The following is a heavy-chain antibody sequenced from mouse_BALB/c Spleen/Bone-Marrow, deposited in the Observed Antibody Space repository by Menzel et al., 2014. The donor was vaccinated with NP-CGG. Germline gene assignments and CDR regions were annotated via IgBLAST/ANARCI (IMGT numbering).Heavy chain of an antibody. CDR2: IWGDGST. CDR3: ARALYDYDDLYCAMDY. CDR1: GFSLTGYG. J-gene: IGHJ4*01. D-gene: IGHD2-4*01. Sequence: QVTLKVCGPGLVAPSQSLSITCTVSGFSLTGYGVNWVRQPPGKGLEWLGMIWGDGSTDYNSALKSRLSISKDNSKSQVFLKMNSLQTDDTARYYCARALYDYDDLYCAMDYWGQGTSVTVSS. V-gene: IGHV2-6-7*01.